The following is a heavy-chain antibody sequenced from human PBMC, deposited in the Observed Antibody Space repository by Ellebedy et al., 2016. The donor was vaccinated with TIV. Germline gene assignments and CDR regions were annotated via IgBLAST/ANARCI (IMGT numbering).Heavy chain of an antibody. V-gene: IGHV3-23*01. CDR1: GISLRSYA. CDR3: SFKGVATRVY. CDR2: VSNSGDST. J-gene: IGHJ4*02. Sequence: GESLKISCAASGISLRSYAMSWVRQAPGKGLEGVSAVSNSGDSTYYADSVKGRFTISRDNSKNTLYLQMSSLRAEDTAVYYCSFKGVATRVYWGQGTLVTVSS. D-gene: IGHD4-23*01.